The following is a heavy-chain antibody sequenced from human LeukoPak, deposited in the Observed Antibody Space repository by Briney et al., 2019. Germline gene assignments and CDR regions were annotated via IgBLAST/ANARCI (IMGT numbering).Heavy chain of an antibody. CDR1: GGSISSYY. Sequence: NSSETLSLTCTVSGGSISSYYWSWIRQPAGKGLEWIGRIYTSGSTNYNPSLKSRVTMSVDTSKNQFSLKLSSVTAADTAVYYCARGEYYYDIRGAFDIWGQGTMVTVSS. V-gene: IGHV4-4*07. J-gene: IGHJ3*02. CDR2: IYTSGST. CDR3: ARGEYYYDIRGAFDI. D-gene: IGHD3-22*01.